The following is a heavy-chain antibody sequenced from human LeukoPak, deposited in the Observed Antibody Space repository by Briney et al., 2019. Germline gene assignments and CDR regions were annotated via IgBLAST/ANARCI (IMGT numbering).Heavy chain of an antibody. CDR3: ARVRSKDVWRSYGSYYYYYYMDV. D-gene: IGHD3-16*01. V-gene: IGHV4-59*12. J-gene: IGHJ6*03. CDR2: IYSTGNT. Sequence: SETLSLTCTVSGDSISTYYWSWIRQPPGKGLEWIAYIYSTGNTNYNPSLKSRVTMSVDTSKNQLSLKLTSVTAADTAVYYCARVRSKDVWRSYGSYYYYYYMDVWGKGTTVTISS. CDR1: GDSISTYY.